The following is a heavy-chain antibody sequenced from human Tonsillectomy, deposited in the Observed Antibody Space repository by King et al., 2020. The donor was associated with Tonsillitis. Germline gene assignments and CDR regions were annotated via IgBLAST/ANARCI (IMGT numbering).Heavy chain of an antibody. J-gene: IGHJ5*02. CDR1: GFTFSSYS. D-gene: IGHD3-3*01. V-gene: IGHV3-21*01. CDR2: ISSSSSYI. CDR3: AGDGGEYYDFWSGYPIRPQSSDP. Sequence: VQLVESGGGLVKPGGSLRLSCAASGFTFSSYSMNWVRQAPGKGLEWVSSISSSSSYIYYADSVKGRFTISRDNAKNSLYLQMNSLRAEDTAVYYCAGDGGEYYDFWSGYPIRPQSSDPWGQGTLVTVSS.